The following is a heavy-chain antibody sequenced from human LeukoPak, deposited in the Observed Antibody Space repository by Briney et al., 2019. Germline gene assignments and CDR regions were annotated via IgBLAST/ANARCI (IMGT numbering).Heavy chain of an antibody. D-gene: IGHD3-16*01. Sequence: GGSLRLSCAASGFAVSIKYMGWVRQVPGKGLEWVSSISSSGTTIYYADSVKGRFTISRDNAKNSLYLQMNSLRAEDTAVFYCARASFMITFGGVTVWGQGTMVTVSS. CDR2: ISSSGTTI. J-gene: IGHJ3*01. V-gene: IGHV3-11*01. CDR3: ARASFMITFGGVTV. CDR1: GFAVSIKY.